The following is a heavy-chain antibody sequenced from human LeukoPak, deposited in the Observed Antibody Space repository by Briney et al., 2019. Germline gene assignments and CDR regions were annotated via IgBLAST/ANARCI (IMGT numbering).Heavy chain of an antibody. CDR1: GYTFTSYG. CDR3: ARNTCSGGSCYSDY. D-gene: IGHD2-15*01. Sequence: ASVTVTRKSSGYTFTSYGISGVRQPPGQGLEWMGWISAYNGNTNYAQKLQGRVTMTTDTSTRTHYIELRSLRSDDTAVYYCARNTCSGGSCYSDYWGQGTLVTVSS. J-gene: IGHJ4*02. V-gene: IGHV1-18*01. CDR2: ISAYNGNT.